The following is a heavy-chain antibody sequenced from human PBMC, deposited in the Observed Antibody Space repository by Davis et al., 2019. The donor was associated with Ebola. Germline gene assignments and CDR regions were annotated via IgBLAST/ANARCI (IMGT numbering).Heavy chain of an antibody. V-gene: IGHV3-73*01. CDR2: IRSKANSYAT. CDR1: GFTFSGSA. Sequence: GESLKISCAASGFTFSGSAMHWVRQASGKGLEWVGRIRSKANSYATAYAASVKGRFTISRDDSKNTAYLQMNSLRAEDTAVYYCARGSVDIVATTYNYYYGMDVWGQGTTVTVSS. D-gene: IGHD5-12*01. CDR3: ARGSVDIVATTYNYYYGMDV. J-gene: IGHJ6*02.